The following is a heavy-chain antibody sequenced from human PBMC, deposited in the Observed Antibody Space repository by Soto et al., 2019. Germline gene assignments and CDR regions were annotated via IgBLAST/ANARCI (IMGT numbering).Heavy chain of an antibody. CDR2: ISAYNGNT. V-gene: IGHV1-18*01. CDR3: ARTTATGFFDY. CDR1: GNTFTNYA. J-gene: IGHJ4*02. Sequence: ASVKVSWKASGNTFTNYAISWVRQAPGQGLEWMGWISAYNGNTKYGWKFQDRVTLTTDTSTSTAHMELRSLRSDDTAVYYCARTTATGFFDYWGQGSLVTVSS. D-gene: IGHD1-1*01.